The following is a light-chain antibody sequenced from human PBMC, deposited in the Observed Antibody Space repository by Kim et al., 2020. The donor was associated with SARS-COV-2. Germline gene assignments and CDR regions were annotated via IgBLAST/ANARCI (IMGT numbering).Light chain of an antibody. CDR3: SAWDDSLNGPV. CDR1: SSNIGSNS. J-gene: IGLJ2*01. V-gene: IGLV1-44*01. Sequence: GQRVTISCSGSSSNIGSNSVNWYQQLPGTAPKVLIYTNDQRPSGVPDRFSGSKSGTSASLAISGLQSEDEAHYYCSAWDDSLNGPVFGGGTKLSVL. CDR2: TND.